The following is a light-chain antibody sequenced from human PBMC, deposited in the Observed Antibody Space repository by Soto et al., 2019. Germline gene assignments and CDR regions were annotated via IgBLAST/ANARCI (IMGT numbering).Light chain of an antibody. J-gene: IGLJ3*02. CDR1: SSDVGGYNY. Sequence: QSVLTQPASVSGSPGQSTTISCTGTSSDVGGYNYVSWYQQHPGKAPKLMIYEVSNRPSGVSNRFSGSKSGNTASLTISGLQAADEADYYCNSYTSSSTWVFGGGTKLTVL. CDR3: NSYTSSSTWV. V-gene: IGLV2-14*01. CDR2: EVS.